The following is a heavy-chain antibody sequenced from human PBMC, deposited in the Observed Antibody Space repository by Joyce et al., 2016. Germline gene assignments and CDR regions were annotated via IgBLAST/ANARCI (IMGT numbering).Heavy chain of an antibody. CDR3: ARDHHMKYNYYGIDV. CDR1: GFTFSSYW. V-gene: IGHV3-7*01. D-gene: IGHD2-21*01. J-gene: IGHJ6*02. Sequence: EVQLVESGGGLVQPGGSLRLSCAVSGFTFSSYWMSWVRQAPGKGLEWVSNIKEDGSEKYYVDSVKGRFTISRDNAKNSLYLQMNSLRAEDTAVYYCARDHHMKYNYYGIDVWDQGTTVTVSS. CDR2: IKEDGSEK.